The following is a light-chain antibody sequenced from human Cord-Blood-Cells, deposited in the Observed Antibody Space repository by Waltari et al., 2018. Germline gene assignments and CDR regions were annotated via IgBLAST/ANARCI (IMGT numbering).Light chain of an antibody. CDR1: SSDVGGYNY. CDR3: SAYAGSNNV. CDR2: EVS. Sequence: QSALTQPPSASGSPGQSVTISCTGTSSDVGGYNYVSWYQQHPGKAPKLMIYEVSKRPSGVPARFSGSKSGNTASLTVSGLQAEDEADYYCSAYAGSNNVFGGGTELTVL. V-gene: IGLV2-8*01. J-gene: IGLJ3*02.